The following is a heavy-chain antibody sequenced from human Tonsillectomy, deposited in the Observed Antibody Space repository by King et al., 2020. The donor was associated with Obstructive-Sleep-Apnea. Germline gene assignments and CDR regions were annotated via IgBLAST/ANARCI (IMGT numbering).Heavy chain of an antibody. CDR3: ARHRGVEDYGGYGDYFDY. Sequence: VQLQESGPGLVKPSETLSLTCTVSGGSINNYYWSWIGKPPGKGLEWIGYVYYSGNTNFNPSLKSRVTITADTSKIQFSLRLSTVTAADTAVYYCARHRGVEDYGGYGDYFDYWGQGTLVTVSS. J-gene: IGHJ4*02. D-gene: IGHD5-12*01. CDR2: VYYSGNT. V-gene: IGHV4-59*08. CDR1: GGSINNYY.